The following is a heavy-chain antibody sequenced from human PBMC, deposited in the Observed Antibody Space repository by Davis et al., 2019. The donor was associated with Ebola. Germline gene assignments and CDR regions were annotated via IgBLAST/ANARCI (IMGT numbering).Heavy chain of an antibody. Sequence: PSETLSLTCTVSGGSISSYYWSWIRQPPGKGLEWIGYIYYSGSTNYNPSPKSRVTISVDTSKNQFSLKLSSVTAADTAVYYCAGGGIIVGAEWVPPFLSRYFDLWGRGTLVTVSS. J-gene: IGHJ2*01. D-gene: IGHD1-26*01. V-gene: IGHV4-59*01. CDR3: AGGGIIVGAEWVPPFLSRYFDL. CDR1: GGSISSYY. CDR2: IYYSGST.